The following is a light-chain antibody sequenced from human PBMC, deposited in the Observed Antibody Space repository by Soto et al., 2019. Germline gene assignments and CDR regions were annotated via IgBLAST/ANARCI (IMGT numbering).Light chain of an antibody. Sequence: QSVLTQPPSASGTPGQRVTISCSGSSSNIGSNTVNWYQQLPGTAPKLLIYSNNQRPSEVPDRFSGSKSGTSASLAISGRQAEDEADYYCAAWDDSLNGWVFGGGTKLTVL. V-gene: IGLV1-44*01. CDR3: AAWDDSLNGWV. CDR2: SNN. CDR1: SSNIGSNT. J-gene: IGLJ3*02.